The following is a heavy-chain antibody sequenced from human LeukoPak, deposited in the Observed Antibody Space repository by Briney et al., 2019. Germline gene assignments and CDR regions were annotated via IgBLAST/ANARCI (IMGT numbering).Heavy chain of an antibody. D-gene: IGHD6-13*01. J-gene: IGHJ4*02. Sequence: GGSLRLSCAASGFTFSSYSMNWVRQAPGKGLEWVSSISSSSSYIYYADSVKGRFTISRDNAKNSLYLQMNSLRAEDTAVYYCARVSGSSWYGGYFDYWGQGTLVTVSS. CDR2: ISSSSSYI. CDR1: GFTFSSYS. V-gene: IGHV3-21*01. CDR3: ARVSGSSWYGGYFDY.